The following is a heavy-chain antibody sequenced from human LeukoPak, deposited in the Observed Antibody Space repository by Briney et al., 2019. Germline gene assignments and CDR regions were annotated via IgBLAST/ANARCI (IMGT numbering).Heavy chain of an antibody. Sequence: GGSLRLSCAAFGFTFNKYRMTWARQAPGKGLEWVANINQDGSDTYYVDSVGGRFTISRDDAKSSLFLQMNDLRLEDSAVYFCARSQSTMATWSMDFWGRGTRVTVSS. D-gene: IGHD1-14*01. CDR1: GFTFNKYR. V-gene: IGHV3-7*01. CDR3: ARSQSTMATWSMDF. J-gene: IGHJ4*02. CDR2: INQDGSDT.